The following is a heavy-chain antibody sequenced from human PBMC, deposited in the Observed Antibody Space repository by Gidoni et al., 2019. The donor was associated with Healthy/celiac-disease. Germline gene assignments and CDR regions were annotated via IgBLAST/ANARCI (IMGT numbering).Heavy chain of an antibody. J-gene: IGHJ3*02. Sequence: VQLVESGGALIQPGGSLSLSCAAPAFTVSSNDMSWVRQAPGKGLEWVSVIYGGGSTYYADAVKGRFTISRDNSKNTLYLQMNSQRAEDTAVYYCARDHRQQFSDAFDIWGQGTMVTVSS. CDR3: ARDHRQQFSDAFDI. V-gene: IGHV3-53*01. D-gene: IGHD6-13*01. CDR2: IYGGGST. CDR1: AFTVSSND.